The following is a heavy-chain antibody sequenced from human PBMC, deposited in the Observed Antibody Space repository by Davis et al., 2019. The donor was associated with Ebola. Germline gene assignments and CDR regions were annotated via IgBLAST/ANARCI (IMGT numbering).Heavy chain of an antibody. CDR1: GASTTSYY. Sequence: PSETLSLTCTVSGASTTSYYWTWIRQPPGKGLEWIGYVYYGGDTNYNPSLRSRLTISLDTSKTQFSLKPASVTAADTAVYYCARALDYGDSSFDYWGQGTLVTVSS. CDR2: VYYGGDT. V-gene: IGHV4-59*01. D-gene: IGHD4-17*01. CDR3: ARALDYGDSSFDY. J-gene: IGHJ4*02.